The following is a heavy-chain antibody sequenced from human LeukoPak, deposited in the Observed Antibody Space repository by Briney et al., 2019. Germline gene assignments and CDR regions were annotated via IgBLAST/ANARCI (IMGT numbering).Heavy chain of an antibody. J-gene: IGHJ4*02. CDR1: GFTFSSYG. V-gene: IGHV3-30*18. D-gene: IGHD2-15*01. Sequence: GRSLRLSCAASGFTFSSYGMHWVRQAPGKGLEWVAVISYDGSNKYYADSVKGRFTISRDNSKNTLYLQMNSLRAEDTAVYYCAKADIVVVVAATPDYWGQGTLVTVSS. CDR3: AKADIVVVVAATPDY. CDR2: ISYDGSNK.